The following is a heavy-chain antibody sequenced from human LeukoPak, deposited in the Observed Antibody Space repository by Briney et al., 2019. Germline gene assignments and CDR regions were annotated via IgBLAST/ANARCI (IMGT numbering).Heavy chain of an antibody. J-gene: IGHJ4*02. CDR3: ARMIRDGYNYPDY. CDR2: IYYSGST. Sequence: SETLSLTCTVSGGSISSSSYYWGWIRQPPGKGLEWIGSIYYSGSTYYNPSLKSRVTISVDTSKNQFSLKLSSVTAADMAVYYCARMIRDGYNYPDYWGQGTLVTVSS. D-gene: IGHD5-24*01. V-gene: IGHV4-39*07. CDR1: GGSISSSSYY.